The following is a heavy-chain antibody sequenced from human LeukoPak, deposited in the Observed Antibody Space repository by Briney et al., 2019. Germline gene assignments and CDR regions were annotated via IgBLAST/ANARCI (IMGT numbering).Heavy chain of an antibody. Sequence: SETLSLACTVSGGPISSYYWSWIRQPPGKGLEWLGYIYYSGSTDYRPSLKSRVPIPVHTSKHQFSLKLSSVTAADTAVYYCARPRYDSSGYYPGWFDPWGQGTLVTVSS. CDR2: IYYSGST. J-gene: IGHJ5*02. CDR1: GGPISSYY. D-gene: IGHD3-22*01. V-gene: IGHV4-59*08. CDR3: ARPRYDSSGYYPGWFDP.